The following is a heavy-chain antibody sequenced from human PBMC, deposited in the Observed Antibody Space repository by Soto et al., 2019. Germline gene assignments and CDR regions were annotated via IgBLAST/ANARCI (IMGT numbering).Heavy chain of an antibody. Sequence: EVQLVESGGGLVKPGGSLRLSCAASGFTFSSYSMNWVRQAPGKGLEWVSSISSSSSYIYYADSVKGRFTISRDNAKNSLYLQMNSLRAEDTAVYYCARDGLERRFLDPKGRFDPWGQGTLVTVSS. D-gene: IGHD3-3*01. CDR1: GFTFSSYS. V-gene: IGHV3-21*01. CDR2: ISSSSSYI. CDR3: ARDGLERRFLDPKGRFDP. J-gene: IGHJ5*02.